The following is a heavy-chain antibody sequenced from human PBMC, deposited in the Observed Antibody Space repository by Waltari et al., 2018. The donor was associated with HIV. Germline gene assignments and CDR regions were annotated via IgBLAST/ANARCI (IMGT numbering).Heavy chain of an antibody. CDR1: GYHFTTHR. Sequence: EVQLVQSGAEVKTPGESLELSCKVAGYHFTTHRNGWVRQMPGKGLEWMGIIYPGDSETRYSPSFKGQVTMSADKSTSTAFLQWNSLKASDSAIYYCARLRGTTGAFDYWGQGTLVTVSS. D-gene: IGHD3-16*01. J-gene: IGHJ4*02. CDR3: ARLRGTTGAFDY. V-gene: IGHV5-51*03. CDR2: IYPGDSET.